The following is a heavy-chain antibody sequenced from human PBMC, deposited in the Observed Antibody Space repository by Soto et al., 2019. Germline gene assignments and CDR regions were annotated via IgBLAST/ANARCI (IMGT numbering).Heavy chain of an antibody. D-gene: IGHD3-10*02. J-gene: IGHJ3*02. CDR2: ISAYNGNT. CDR3: ARDAAVFAAMLPLDI. V-gene: IGHV1-18*01. Sequence: ASVKVSCKASGYTFTSYGISWVRQAPGQGLEWMGWISAYNGNTNYAQKLQGRVTMTTDTSTSTAYMELRGLRSDDTAVYYCARDAAVFAAMLPLDIWGQGTMVTVSS. CDR1: GYTFTSYG.